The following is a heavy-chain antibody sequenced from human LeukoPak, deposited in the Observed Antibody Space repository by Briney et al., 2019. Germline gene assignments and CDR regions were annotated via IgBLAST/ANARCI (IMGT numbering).Heavy chain of an antibody. CDR3: ARDGGYYSFDY. CDR1: GGSISSYY. Sequence: SQTLSLTCTVSGGSISSYYWSWIRQPPGKGLEWIGYIHYSGSTNYNPSLKSRVTISVDTSKNQFSLKLSSVTAADTAVYYCARDGGYYSFDYWGQGTLVTVSS. V-gene: IGHV4-59*01. CDR2: IHYSGST. D-gene: IGHD3-22*01. J-gene: IGHJ4*02.